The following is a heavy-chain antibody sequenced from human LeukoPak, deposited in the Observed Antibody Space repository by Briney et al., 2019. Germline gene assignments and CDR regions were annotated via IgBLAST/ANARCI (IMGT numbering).Heavy chain of an antibody. CDR2: IHRSGSP. CDR1: GGSIDSRSHY. J-gene: IGHJ4*02. Sequence: SETLSLTCTVSGGSIDSRSHYWGWIRQPPGKGLEWIGEIHRSGSPNYNPSLQSRVTISIDRSRNQIALELSSVTAADTAVYYCAREILGGFNPGAYWGQGTLVTVSS. D-gene: IGHD1-14*01. CDR3: AREILGGFNPGAY. V-gene: IGHV4-39*06.